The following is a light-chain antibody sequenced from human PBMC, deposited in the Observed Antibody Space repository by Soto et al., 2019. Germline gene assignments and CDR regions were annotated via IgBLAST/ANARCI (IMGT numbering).Light chain of an antibody. CDR2: DVN. Sequence: QSVLTQPASVSGSPGQSMTITCTGPNTYSYNSVSWYQQHPGKAPKLMIHDVNIRPSGVSNRFSGSKSGNTASLTISGLQAEDEADYFCSSYTTSNTLFGGGTKLTVL. CDR3: SSYTTSNTL. V-gene: IGLV2-14*01. J-gene: IGLJ2*01. CDR1: NTYSYNS.